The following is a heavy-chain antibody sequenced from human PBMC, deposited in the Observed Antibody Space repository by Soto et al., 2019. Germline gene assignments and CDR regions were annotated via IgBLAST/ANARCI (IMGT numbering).Heavy chain of an antibody. Sequence: NPSYTLSLICTISGASISSGKYYKGWIRQPPGKWLEWIGIISYRGSTYYNPCLKSRGTISIDTAKSQLSLKLDSVTAADAAVYYCARRMLGDSNGFSWFDLWGQGILVTVSA. CDR1: GASISSGKYY. CDR3: ARRMLGDSNGFSWFDL. V-gene: IGHV4-39*01. CDR2: ISYRGST. J-gene: IGHJ5*02. D-gene: IGHD3-22*01.